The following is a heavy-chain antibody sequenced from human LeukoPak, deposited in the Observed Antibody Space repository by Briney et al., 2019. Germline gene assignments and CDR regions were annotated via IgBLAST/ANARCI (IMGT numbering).Heavy chain of an antibody. Sequence: GGSLRLSCAASGFTFSGYWMSWVRQAPGKGLEWVANIKEHGSEKYYVDSVKGRFTISRDNAKNSLYLQMNSLRAEDTAVYYCARARRYLGYCSGGSCYGYFDYWGQGTLVTVSS. J-gene: IGHJ4*02. D-gene: IGHD2-15*01. V-gene: IGHV3-7*01. CDR1: GFTFSGYW. CDR2: IKEHGSEK. CDR3: ARARRYLGYCSGGSCYGYFDY.